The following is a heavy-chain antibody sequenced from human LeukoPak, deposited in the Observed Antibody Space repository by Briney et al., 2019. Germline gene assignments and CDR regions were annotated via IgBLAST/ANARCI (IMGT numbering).Heavy chain of an antibody. CDR3: ARDIVVVGFDY. Sequence: GSLRPPCSTSGFTFSNYSMNWVRQAPGKGLEWVSSINSSSSYIYYADSVKGRFTISRDNAKNSLYLQMNSLRAEDTAVYYCARDIVVVGFDYWGQGTLVTVSS. CDR2: INSSSSYI. CDR1: GFTFSNYS. V-gene: IGHV3-21*01. J-gene: IGHJ4*02. D-gene: IGHD3-22*01.